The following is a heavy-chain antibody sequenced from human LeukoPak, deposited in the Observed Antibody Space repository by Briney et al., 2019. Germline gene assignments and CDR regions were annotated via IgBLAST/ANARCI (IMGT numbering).Heavy chain of an antibody. CDR3: ARASGAVAGIFADI. Sequence: GGSLRLSCAASGFTFSRYSMNWVRQAPGKGLEWVSSISSSSSYIYYADSVRGRFTISRDNAKNSLYLQMNSLRAEGTAVYYCARASGAVAGIFADIWGQGTMVTVSS. V-gene: IGHV3-21*04. J-gene: IGHJ3*02. CDR2: ISSSSSYI. CDR1: GFTFSRYS. D-gene: IGHD6-19*01.